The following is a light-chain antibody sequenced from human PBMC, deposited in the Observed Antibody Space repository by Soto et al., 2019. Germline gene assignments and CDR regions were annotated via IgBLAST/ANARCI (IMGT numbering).Light chain of an antibody. J-gene: IGLJ2*01. CDR1: RDDIGAYDY. CDR2: EVT. V-gene: IGLV2-14*01. CDR3: DSYTNSSAVV. Sequence: QSGLTQPASVSGSRGHSITISCAGARDDIGAYDYVSWYQQHPGNAPKLLVYEVTNRPSGVSDRFSGSKSGNTASLTISGLQAEDEADYYCDSYTNSSAVVFGGGTKVTVL.